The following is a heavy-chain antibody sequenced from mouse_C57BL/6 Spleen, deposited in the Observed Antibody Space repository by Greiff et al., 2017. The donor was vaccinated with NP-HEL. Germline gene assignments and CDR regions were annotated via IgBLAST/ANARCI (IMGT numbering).Heavy chain of an antibody. CDR3: AGGGAYLGNYYAMDD. V-gene: IGHV5-4*03. D-gene: IGHD2-10*01. CDR1: GFNFSSYA. Sequence: EVMLVESGGGLVKPGGSLKLSCAASGFNFSSYAMSWVRQTPEKRLEWVATISDGGSYTYYPDNVQGRFTIARDNAKNNLYLQMSHLKSEDTAMYYCAGGGAYLGNYYAMDDWGQGTSVTVSS. CDR2: ISDGGSYT. J-gene: IGHJ4*01.